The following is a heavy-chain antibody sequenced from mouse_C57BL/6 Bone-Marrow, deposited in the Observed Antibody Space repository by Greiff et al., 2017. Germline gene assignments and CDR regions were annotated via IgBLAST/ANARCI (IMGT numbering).Heavy chain of an antibody. CDR3: ASDDSTLPDV. CDR2: IYPGSGST. V-gene: IGHV1-55*01. J-gene: IGHJ1*03. Sequence: VQLQQPGAELVKPGASVKMSCKASGYTFTSYWLTWVKQRPGQGLEWIGDIYPGSGSTNYNEKFKSKATLTVDTSSSTAYMQLSSLTSEDSAVYYCASDDSTLPDVWGTGTTVTVSS. D-gene: IGHD2-4*01. CDR1: GYTFTSYW.